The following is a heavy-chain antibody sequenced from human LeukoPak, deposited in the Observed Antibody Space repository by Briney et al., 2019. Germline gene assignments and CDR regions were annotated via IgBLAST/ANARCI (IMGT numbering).Heavy chain of an antibody. D-gene: IGHD6-19*01. CDR2: LSGSGRST. CDR1: GFIFDNYA. V-gene: IGHV3-23*01. Sequence: GGSLRLSCAVSGFIFDNYAMTWVRQAPGKGLEWVSSLSGSGRSTFYADSVKGRFTISRDNSKNTLYLQMHSQRAEDTAIYYCAKESTYSSGPTDYWGQGTLVTVSS. CDR3: AKESTYSSGPTDY. J-gene: IGHJ4*02.